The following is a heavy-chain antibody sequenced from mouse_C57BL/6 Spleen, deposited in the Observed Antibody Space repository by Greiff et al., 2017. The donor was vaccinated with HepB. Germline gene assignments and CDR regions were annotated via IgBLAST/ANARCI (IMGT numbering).Heavy chain of an antibody. CDR3: ARSDYYGSSLAWFAY. CDR2: IYPGDGDT. V-gene: IGHV1-82*01. J-gene: IGHJ3*01. D-gene: IGHD1-1*01. Sequence: VQLVESGPELVKPGASVKISCKASGYAFSSSWMNWVKQRPGKGLEWIGRIYPGDGDTNYNGKFKGKATMTADKSSSTAYMQLISLTSEDSAVYFCARSDYYGSSLAWFAYWGQGTLVTVSA. CDR1: GYAFSSSW.